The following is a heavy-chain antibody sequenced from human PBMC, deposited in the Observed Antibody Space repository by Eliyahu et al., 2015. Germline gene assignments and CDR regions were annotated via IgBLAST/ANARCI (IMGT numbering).Heavy chain of an antibody. V-gene: IGHV1-2*02. CDR3: AKDRGIAWYTFDY. D-gene: IGHD6-19*01. CDR2: INPNSGDT. J-gene: IGHJ4*02. Sequence: QVQLVQSGTEVKRPGASVKVSCKXSGYTLTDHSXHWXRQAPGQGLEWMGWINPNSGDTNYAQKFQGRVTMTRDTSISTAYVELNRLTSDDTAMYYCAKDRGIAWYTFDYWGQGTLVTVSS. CDR1: GYTLTDHS.